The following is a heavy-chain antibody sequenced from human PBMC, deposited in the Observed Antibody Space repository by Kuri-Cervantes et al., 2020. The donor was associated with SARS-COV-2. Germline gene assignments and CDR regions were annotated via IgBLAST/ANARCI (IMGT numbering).Heavy chain of an antibody. CDR1: GFTFSDYY. V-gene: IGHV3-74*01. D-gene: IGHD1-1*01. CDR3: VRDGDHWNFDY. Sequence: GESLKISCAASGFTFSDYYMSWVRQAPGKELVWVSRINPDGSCTNNADSVKGRFTLSRDNAKNMLFLQMNSLRAEDTAVYYCVRDGDHWNFDYWGQGTLVTVSS. J-gene: IGHJ4*02. CDR2: INPDGSCT.